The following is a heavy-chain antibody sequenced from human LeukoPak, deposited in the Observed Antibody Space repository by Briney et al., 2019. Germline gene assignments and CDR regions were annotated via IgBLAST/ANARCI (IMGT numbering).Heavy chain of an antibody. CDR1: GGSISSYY. CDR3: AIGYHTNWFDP. V-gene: IGHV4-59*08. J-gene: IGHJ5*02. D-gene: IGHD2-2*01. Sequence: MPSETLSLTCTVSGGSISSYYWSWIRQPPGKGLEWIGYIYYSGSTNYNPSLKSRVTISVDTSKNQFSLKLSSVTAADTAVYYCAIGYHTNWFDPWGQGTLVTVSS. CDR2: IYYSGST.